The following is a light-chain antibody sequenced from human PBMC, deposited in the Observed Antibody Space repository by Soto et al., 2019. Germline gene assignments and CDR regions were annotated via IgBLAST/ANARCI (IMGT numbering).Light chain of an antibody. J-gene: IGKJ2*01. CDR2: LAS. Sequence: DIQMTQSPSTLSASVGDRVTITCRASQRIYSWLAWYQQKPGKAPKLLIYLASTLESGVPSRFSGSGSGTEFTLTISSLQPDDFATYYCQQYNNYPYTFGQGTKLEIK. CDR3: QQYNNYPYT. V-gene: IGKV1-5*03. CDR1: QRIYSW.